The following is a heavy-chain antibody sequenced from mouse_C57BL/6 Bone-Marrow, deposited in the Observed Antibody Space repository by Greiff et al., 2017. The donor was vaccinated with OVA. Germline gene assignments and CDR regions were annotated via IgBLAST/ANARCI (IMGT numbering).Heavy chain of an antibody. V-gene: IGHV2-9*01. J-gene: IGHJ2*01. D-gene: IGHD1-1*01. CDR1: GFSLTSYG. Sequence: VQLQQSGPGLVAPSQSLSITCTVSGFSLTSYGVDWVRQPPGKGLEWLGVIWGGGSTNYNSALMSRLSISKDNSKSQVFLKMNSLQTDDTAMYYCAKHQRNYYGSSPWYLDYWGQGTTLTVSS. CDR3: AKHQRNYYGSSPWYLDY. CDR2: IWGGGST.